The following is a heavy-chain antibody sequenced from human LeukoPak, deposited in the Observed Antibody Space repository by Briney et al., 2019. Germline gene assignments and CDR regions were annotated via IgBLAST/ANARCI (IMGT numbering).Heavy chain of an antibody. CDR1: GGSISSSSYY. V-gene: IGHV4-39*07. CDR3: ARENSSGWYYGY. CDR2: IYYSGST. Sequence: PSETLSLTCTVSGGSISSSSYYWGWIRQPPGKGLEWIGSIYYSGSTYYNPSLKSRVTISVDTSKNQFSLKLSSVTAADTAVYYCARENSSGWYYGYWGQGTLVTVSS. J-gene: IGHJ4*02. D-gene: IGHD6-19*01.